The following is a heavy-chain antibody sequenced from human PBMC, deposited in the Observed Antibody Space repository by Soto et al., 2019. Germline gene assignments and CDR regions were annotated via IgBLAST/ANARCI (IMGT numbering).Heavy chain of an antibody. CDR2: ISPHKDDT. D-gene: IGHD3-10*01. CDR3: ARDLDGSGSYYTNY. CDR1: GYTFSSIG. Sequence: VKVSCKTSGYTFSSIGISWVRQAPGQGLEWMGWISPHKDDTYYAQRLQGRVTMTTDTSTSTAYMELRSLRSDDTAVYFCARDLDGSGSYYTNYWGQGTLVTVSS. V-gene: IGHV1-18*01. J-gene: IGHJ4*02.